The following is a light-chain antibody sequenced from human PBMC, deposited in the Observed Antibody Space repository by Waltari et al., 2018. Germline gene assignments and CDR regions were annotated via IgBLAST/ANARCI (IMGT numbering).Light chain of an antibody. CDR1: QSVSSNY. V-gene: IGKV3-20*01. CDR3: QQYGNSPVT. CDR2: DAS. Sequence: EIVLTQSPGTLSLSPGERATLSCRASQSVSSNYLAWYQHKPGQAPSLLIYDASKRATGIADRFSGSGSGTHFTLTISRLEPEDFAVFYCQQYGNSPVTFGGGTKVEIK. J-gene: IGKJ4*01.